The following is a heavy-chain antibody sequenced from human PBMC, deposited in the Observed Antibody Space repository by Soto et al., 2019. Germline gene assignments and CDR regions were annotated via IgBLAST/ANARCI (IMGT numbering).Heavy chain of an antibody. D-gene: IGHD3-9*01. CDR3: ARDLLVIKGGIGF. J-gene: IGHJ4*02. V-gene: IGHV1-46*01. CDR2: ISTTDGST. Sequence: ASVEVSCKASGYTFTSYYMNWVRLAPGQGLEWMGIISTTDGSTSYAQRFQGRVTMTRDTSTSTVYMELSSLTYEDTAAYYCARDLLVIKGGIGFWGQGTLVTVSS. CDR1: GYTFTSYY.